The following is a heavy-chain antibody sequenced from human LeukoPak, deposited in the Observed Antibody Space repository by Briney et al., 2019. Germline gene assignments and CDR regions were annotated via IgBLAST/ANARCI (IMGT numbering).Heavy chain of an antibody. V-gene: IGHV4-34*01. CDR1: GGSFSGYY. D-gene: IGHD5-18*01. CDR2: INHSGST. Sequence: PSETLSLTCAVYGGSFSGYYWSWIRQPPGKGLEWIGEINHSGSTNYNPSLKSRVTISVDTSKNQFSLKLSSVTAADTAVYYCARVRWIQLWLGGYYYYGMDVWGQGATVTVSS. CDR3: ARVRWIQLWLGGYYYYGMDV. J-gene: IGHJ6*02.